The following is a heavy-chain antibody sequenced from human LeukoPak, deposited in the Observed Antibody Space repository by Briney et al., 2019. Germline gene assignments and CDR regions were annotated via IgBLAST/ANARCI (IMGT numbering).Heavy chain of an antibody. Sequence: SETLSLTCTVSGGSISSSSYYWSWIRQPPGKGLEWIGYIYYSGSTNYNPSLKSRVTISVDTSKNQFSLKLSSVTAADTAVYYCARHGVGLGGSGARPNWFDPWGQGTLVTVSS. CDR1: GGSISSSSYY. J-gene: IGHJ5*02. D-gene: IGHD2-15*01. V-gene: IGHV4-61*05. CDR3: ARHGVGLGGSGARPNWFDP. CDR2: IYYSGST.